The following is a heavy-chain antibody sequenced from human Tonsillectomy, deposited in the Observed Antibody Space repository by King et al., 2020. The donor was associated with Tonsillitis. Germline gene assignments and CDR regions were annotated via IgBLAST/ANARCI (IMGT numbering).Heavy chain of an antibody. V-gene: IGHV3-30*18. CDR1: GFTFSSYG. CDR2: ISYDGSNK. J-gene: IGHJ3*02. D-gene: IGHD3-10*01. Sequence: VQLVESGGGVVQPGRSLRLSCAASGFTFSSYGMHWVRQAPGKGLEWVAVISYDGSNKYYADSVKGRFTISRDNSKNTLYLQMNSLRAEDTAVYYCAKEIKGVWRFGELPSARATYDAFDIWGQGTMVTVSS. CDR3: AKEIKGVWRFGELPSARATYDAFDI.